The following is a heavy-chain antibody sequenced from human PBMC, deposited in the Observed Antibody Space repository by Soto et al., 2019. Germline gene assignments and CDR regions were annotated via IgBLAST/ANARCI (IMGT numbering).Heavy chain of an antibody. CDR3: ARGMDSSSWYYYYGMDV. J-gene: IGHJ6*02. CDR1: GGSISSYY. V-gene: IGHV4-59*01. CDR2: IYYSGST. Sequence: QVQLQESGPGLVKPSETLSLTCTVSGGSISSYYWSWIRQPPGKGLEWIGYIYYSGSTNSNPSLKSRVTISVDTSKNQSSLKLSSVTAADTAVYYCARGMDSSSWYYYYGMDVWGQGTTVTVSS. D-gene: IGHD6-13*01.